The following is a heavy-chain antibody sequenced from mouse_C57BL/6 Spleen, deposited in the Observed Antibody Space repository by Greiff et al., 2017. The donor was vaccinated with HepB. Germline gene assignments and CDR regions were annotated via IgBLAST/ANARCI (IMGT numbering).Heavy chain of an antibody. V-gene: IGHV1-82*01. D-gene: IGHD1-1*01. Sequence: VQLQQSGPELVKPGASVKISCKASGYAFSSSWMNWVQQRPGKGLEWIGRIYPGDGDTNYNGKFKGKATLTADKSSSTAYMQLSSLTSEDSAVYFCASYSGSSYYFDYWGQGTTLTVSS. CDR1: GYAFSSSW. CDR3: ASYSGSSYYFDY. J-gene: IGHJ2*01. CDR2: IYPGDGDT.